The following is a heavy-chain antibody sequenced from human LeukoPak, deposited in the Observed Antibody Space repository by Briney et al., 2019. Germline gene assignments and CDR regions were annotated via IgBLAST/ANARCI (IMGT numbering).Heavy chain of an antibody. D-gene: IGHD3-10*01. CDR2: IYSGGST. V-gene: IGHV3-66*01. CDR1: GFTVSSNY. CDR3: ARSLSSGIYFDY. Sequence: GGSLRLSCAASGFTVSSNYMSWVRQAPGKGLEWVSVIYSGGSTYYADSVKGRFTISRDNSKNTLYLQMNSLRAEDTAVYYCARSLSSGIYFDYWGQGTLVTVSS. J-gene: IGHJ4*02.